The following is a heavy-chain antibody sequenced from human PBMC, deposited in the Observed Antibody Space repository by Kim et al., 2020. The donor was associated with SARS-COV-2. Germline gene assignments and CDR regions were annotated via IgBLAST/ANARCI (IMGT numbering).Heavy chain of an antibody. CDR1: GFIFSTYG. V-gene: IGHV3-33*01. CDR2: IWYDGSQK. CDR3: TRGGVGRDGYNSGGFYFYYYLDV. D-gene: IGHD5-12*01. J-gene: IGHJ6*03. Sequence: GGSLRLSCAASGFIFSTYGMHWVRQAPGKGLEWVAVIWYDGSQKYYADSVEGRFTISRDNSRNTLYLQMNSLRAEDTAVYYCTRGGVGRDGYNSGGFYFYYYLDVWGKGTTVTVSS.